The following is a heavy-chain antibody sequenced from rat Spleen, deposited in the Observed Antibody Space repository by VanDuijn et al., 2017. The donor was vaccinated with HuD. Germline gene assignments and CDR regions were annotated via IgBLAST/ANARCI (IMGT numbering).Heavy chain of an antibody. J-gene: IGHJ2*01. CDR3: ARPDYSRFDY. CDR1: GFAFSHYG. Sequence: EVQLVESGGGLVQPGRSIKLSCAASGFAFSHYGMAWVLQAPTKGLEWIASISYDGDNTYYRDSVKGRFTISRDNAKSTLYLQMESLRSEDTATYYCARPDYSRFDYWGQGVMVTVSS. CDR2: ISYDGDNT. D-gene: IGHD1-2*01. V-gene: IGHV5-25*01.